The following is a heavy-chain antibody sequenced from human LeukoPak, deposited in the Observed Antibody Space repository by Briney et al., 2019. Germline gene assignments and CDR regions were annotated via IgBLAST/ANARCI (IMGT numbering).Heavy chain of an antibody. CDR2: VSSSSSYI. J-gene: IGHJ4*02. Sequence: PGGSLRLSCAASGFTFSSYSMNWVRQVPGKGLEWVSSVSSSSSYIYYADSVKGRFTISRDNAKSTVYPQMNSLRAEDTAVYYCARDYYYSVDYWGQGTLVTVSS. CDR1: GFTFSSYS. D-gene: IGHD3-22*01. V-gene: IGHV3-21*01. CDR3: ARDYYYSVDY.